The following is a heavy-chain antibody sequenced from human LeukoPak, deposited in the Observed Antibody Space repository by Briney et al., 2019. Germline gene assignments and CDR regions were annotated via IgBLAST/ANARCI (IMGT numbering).Heavy chain of an antibody. CDR2: IYPGDSDT. V-gene: IGHV5-51*01. CDR1: GYSFTNNW. D-gene: IGHD2-2*01. Sequence: GESLKISCRGSGYSFTNNWSGWVRQLPGKGLEWMGIIYPGDSDTRYTPSFQGQVTISADKSVNTAFLQWNSLKASDTAIYYCARQEYQVAHFDYWGQGTLVTVSS. CDR3: ARQEYQVAHFDY. J-gene: IGHJ4*02.